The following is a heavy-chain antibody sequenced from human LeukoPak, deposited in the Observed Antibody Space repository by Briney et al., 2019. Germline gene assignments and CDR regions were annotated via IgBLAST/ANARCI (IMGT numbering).Heavy chain of an antibody. CDR1: GGSFSGYY. CDR2: INHSGST. D-gene: IGHD6-6*01. J-gene: IGHJ4*02. CDR3: ARSRGSSDPFDY. Sequence: PSETLSLTCAVYGGSFSGYYWSWIRQPPGKGLEWIGEINHSGSTNYNPSLKSRVTISVDTSKSQFSLKLSSVTAADTAVYYCARSRGSSDPFDYWGQGTLVTVSS. V-gene: IGHV4-34*01.